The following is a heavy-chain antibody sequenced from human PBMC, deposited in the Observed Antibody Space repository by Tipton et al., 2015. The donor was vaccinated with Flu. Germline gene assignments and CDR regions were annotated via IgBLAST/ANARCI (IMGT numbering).Heavy chain of an antibody. V-gene: IGHV4-39*07. D-gene: IGHD2-21*01. Sequence: TLSLTCTVSGGSISSSSYYWGGLRQPPGKGLEWFGSFYYSGSTYYNPSLKSRVTISVDTSKNRFSLKLSSVTAADTAVYYCARDPTQRCGGECYSTWASYYGMDVWVQGTTVTVSS. J-gene: IGHJ6*02. CDR1: GGSISSSSYY. CDR3: ARDPTQRCGGECYSTWASYYGMDV. CDR2: FYYSGST.